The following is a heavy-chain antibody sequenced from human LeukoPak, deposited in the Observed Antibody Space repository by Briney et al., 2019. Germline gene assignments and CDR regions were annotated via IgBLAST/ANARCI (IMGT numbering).Heavy chain of an antibody. D-gene: IGHD1-1*01. CDR3: ARARTGTTTFDY. J-gene: IGHJ4*02. V-gene: IGHV4-31*03. CDR1: GGSISSGGYY. CDR2: IYYSGST. Sequence: PSETLSLTCTVSGGSISSGGYYWSWIRQHPGKGLEWIGYIYYSGSTYYNPSLKSRVTIPVDTSKNQFSLKLSSVTAADAAVYYCARARTGTTTFDYWGQGTLVTVSS.